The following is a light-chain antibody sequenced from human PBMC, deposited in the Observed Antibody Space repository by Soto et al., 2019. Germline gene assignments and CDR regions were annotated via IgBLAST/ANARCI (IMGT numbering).Light chain of an antibody. CDR3: QQGNSFPLT. CDR1: QDIDSW. Sequence: DILMTQSPSSLYASIGDRVTITCRASQDIDSWLAWFQQKPGEAPRLLIYAAISLHSGVPSRFSGAGSGTDFSLTISSLQPEDFATYFCQQGNSFPLTFGGGTKVEIK. CDR2: AAI. V-gene: IGKV1-12*01. J-gene: IGKJ4*01.